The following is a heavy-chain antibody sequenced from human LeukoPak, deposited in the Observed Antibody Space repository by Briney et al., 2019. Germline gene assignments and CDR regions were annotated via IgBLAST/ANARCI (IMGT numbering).Heavy chain of an antibody. D-gene: IGHD6-19*01. CDR1: GGSFSGYY. Sequence: SETLSLTCAVYGGSFSGYYWGWIRQPPGKGLEWIGEINHSGSTNYNPSLKSRVTISVDTSKNQFSLKLSSATAADTAVYYCARRTSSGWSNWFDPWGQGTLVTVSS. CDR2: INHSGST. J-gene: IGHJ5*02. CDR3: ARRTSSGWSNWFDP. V-gene: IGHV4-34*01.